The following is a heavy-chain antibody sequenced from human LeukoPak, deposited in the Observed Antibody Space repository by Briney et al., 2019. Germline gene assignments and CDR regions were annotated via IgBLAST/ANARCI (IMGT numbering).Heavy chain of an antibody. CDR2: IYHSGST. J-gene: IGHJ5*02. Sequence: SQTLSLTCAVSGGSISSGGYSWSWIRQPPGKGLEWIGYIYHSGSTYCNPSLKSRVTISVDRSKNQFSLKLSSVTAADTAVYYCARGRIAENWFDPWGQGTLVTVSS. D-gene: IGHD6-13*01. CDR3: ARGRIAENWFDP. V-gene: IGHV4-30-2*01. CDR1: GGSISSGGYS.